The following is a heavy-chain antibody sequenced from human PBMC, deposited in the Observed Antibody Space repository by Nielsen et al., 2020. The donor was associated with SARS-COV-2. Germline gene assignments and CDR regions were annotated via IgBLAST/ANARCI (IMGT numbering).Heavy chain of an antibody. D-gene: IGHD6-19*01. CDR1: GFTFSDYY. CDR2: IKQDGSEK. V-gene: IGHV3-7*03. Sequence: GESLKISCAASGFTFSDYYMSWIRQAPGKGLEWVANIKQDGSEKYYVDSVKGRFTISRDNAKNSLYLQMNSLRAEDTALYYCANPYSSGSRWGQGTLVTVSS. CDR3: ANPYSSGSR. J-gene: IGHJ4*02.